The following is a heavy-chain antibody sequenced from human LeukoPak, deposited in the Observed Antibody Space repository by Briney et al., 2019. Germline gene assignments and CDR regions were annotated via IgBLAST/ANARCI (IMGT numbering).Heavy chain of an antibody. CDR1: GFTFSSYS. CDR2: ISSSSSYI. D-gene: IGHD3-9*01. V-gene: IGHV3-21*01. J-gene: IGHJ6*02. Sequence: GGSLRLSCAASGFTFSSYSMNWVRQAPGKGLEWVSSISSSSSYIYYADSVKGRFTISRDNAKNSLYLQMNSLRAEDTAVYYCARDNRYFDWLSSYYYYGMDVWGQGTTVTVSS. CDR3: ARDNRYFDWLSSYYYYGMDV.